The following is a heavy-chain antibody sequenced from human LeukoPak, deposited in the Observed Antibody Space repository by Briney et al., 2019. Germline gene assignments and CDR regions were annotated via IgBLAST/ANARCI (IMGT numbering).Heavy chain of an antibody. CDR3: AKVEDGSKYYYFGLDV. Sequence: GGSLRLSCAASGFTFSSYSMTWVRQAPGKGLEWVSGITSSGGDTTYADSVKGRFTISRDNSKNTLYLQINSLRAEDTAVYYCAKVEDGSKYYYFGLDVWGQGTTVTVSS. CDR1: GFTFSSYS. D-gene: IGHD4-11*01. CDR2: ITSSGGDT. V-gene: IGHV3-23*01. J-gene: IGHJ6*02.